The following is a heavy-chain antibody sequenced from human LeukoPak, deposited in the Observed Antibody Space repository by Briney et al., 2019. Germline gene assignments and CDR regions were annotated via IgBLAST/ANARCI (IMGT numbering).Heavy chain of an antibody. CDR3: ARLSGDYELSFDY. J-gene: IGHJ4*02. V-gene: IGHV3-33*01. Sequence: GRSLRLSCAASGFTFSSYGMHWVRHAPAKGLEWVAVIWYDGSNKYYADSVKGRFTTSRDNSKNTLYLQMNSLRAEETAVYYCARLSGDYELSFDYWGQGTLVTVSS. D-gene: IGHD4-17*01. CDR2: IWYDGSNK. CDR1: GFTFSSYG.